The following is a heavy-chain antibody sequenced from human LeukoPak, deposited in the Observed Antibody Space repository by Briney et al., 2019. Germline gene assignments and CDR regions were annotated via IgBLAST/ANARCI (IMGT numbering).Heavy chain of an antibody. CDR2: INWNGVGT. Sequence: GGSLRLSCAASGFSFGDFGMSWVRHAPGKGLEWVSGINWNGVGTSYIDSVKGRFTVSRDNAKNSLYLQMNSLRGEDTALYFCARGRYDISTVHRFFYYGMDVWGQGTTVTVSS. J-gene: IGHJ6*02. CDR1: GFSFGDFG. D-gene: IGHD3-22*01. V-gene: IGHV3-20*04. CDR3: ARGRYDISTVHRFFYYGMDV.